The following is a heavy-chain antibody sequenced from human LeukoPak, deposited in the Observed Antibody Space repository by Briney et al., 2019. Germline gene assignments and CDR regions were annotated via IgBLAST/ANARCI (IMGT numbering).Heavy chain of an antibody. J-gene: IGHJ4*02. CDR3: ARVMISFADYYDSSGYYYFDY. CDR1: GYTFTIYG. D-gene: IGHD3-22*01. V-gene: IGHV1-18*01. CDR2: ISAYNGNT. Sequence: ASVTVSCKASGYTFTIYGISWVRQAPGQGLEWMGWISAYNGNTNYAQKLQGRVTMTTDTSTSTAYMELRSLRSDDTTVYYCARVMISFADYYDSSGYYYFDYWGQGTLVTVSS.